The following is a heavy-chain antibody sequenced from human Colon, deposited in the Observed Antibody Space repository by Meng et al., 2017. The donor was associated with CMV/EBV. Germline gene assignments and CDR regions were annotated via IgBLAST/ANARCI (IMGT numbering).Heavy chain of an antibody. V-gene: IGHV1-2*02. CDR3: VRESWYFDF. CDR1: GYPFTANH. Sequence: QGQLVQAGTEVKKPGVSVKVSCKTSGYPFTANHLHWVRQAPGQGLEWMGWIYPQDGGTYFAQKFQDRVTLTRDTSITTAYMELSGLTPDDTAIYYCVRESWYFDFWGEGTLVTVSS. J-gene: IGHJ4*02. D-gene: IGHD6-13*01. CDR2: IYPQDGGT.